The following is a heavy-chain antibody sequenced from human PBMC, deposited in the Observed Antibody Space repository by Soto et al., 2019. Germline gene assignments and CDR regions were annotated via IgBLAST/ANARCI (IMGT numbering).Heavy chain of an antibody. V-gene: IGHV4-34*01. D-gene: IGHD2-15*01. Sequence: SETLSLTCAVYGGSFSGYDWSWIRQPPGKGLEWIGEINHSGSTNYNPSLKSRVTISVDTSKNQFSLKLSSVTAADTAVYYCARGFGGIVVVVAATNWFDPWGQGTLVTVSS. CDR3: ARGFGGIVVVVAATNWFDP. CDR1: GGSFSGYD. J-gene: IGHJ5*02. CDR2: INHSGST.